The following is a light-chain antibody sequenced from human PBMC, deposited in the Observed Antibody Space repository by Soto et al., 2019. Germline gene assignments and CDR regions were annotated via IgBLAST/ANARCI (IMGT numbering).Light chain of an antibody. CDR1: QSVSSN. Sequence: EIVMTQSPATLSVSPGERATLSCRASQSVSSNLGWYQQKPGQAPRLLIYDASTRATGIPARLSGSGSGAEFTLTISSLQSEDFAVYYCQQGNDWPWTFGQGTKVEIK. CDR3: QQGNDWPWT. CDR2: DAS. J-gene: IGKJ1*01. V-gene: IGKV3-15*01.